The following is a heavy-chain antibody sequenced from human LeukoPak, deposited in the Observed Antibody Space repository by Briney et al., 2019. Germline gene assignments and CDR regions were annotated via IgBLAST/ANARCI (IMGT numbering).Heavy chain of an antibody. J-gene: IGHJ4*02. CDR3: ARVESYYDSSGYFDY. Sequence: GESLRLSCAASGFTFDDYGMSWVRQAPGKGLEWVSGINWNGGSTGYADSVKGRFTISRDNAKNSLYLQMNSLRAEDTALYYCARVESYYDSSGYFDYWGQGTLVIVSS. V-gene: IGHV3-20*04. CDR2: INWNGGST. D-gene: IGHD3-22*01. CDR1: GFTFDDYG.